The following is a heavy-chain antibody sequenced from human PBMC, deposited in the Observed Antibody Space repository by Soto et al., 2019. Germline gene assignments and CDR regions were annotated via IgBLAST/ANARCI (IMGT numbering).Heavy chain of an antibody. J-gene: IGHJ3*01. CDR1: AGALSISG. V-gene: IGHV1-69*01. Sequence: QVQLVQSGAAMTKRGASVRVYCKAYAGALSISGLTWVRQSPGQGIECVAGVIPIFGTTKNAPKFQGRITVSAAESTRRATMEFSSLTSEDTAVSFCARSPPQGSDYPGVIPWDALDVWAQGTLVTVSS. CDR3: ARSPPQGSDYPGVIPWDALDV. D-gene: IGHD2-21*01. CDR2: VIPIFGTT.